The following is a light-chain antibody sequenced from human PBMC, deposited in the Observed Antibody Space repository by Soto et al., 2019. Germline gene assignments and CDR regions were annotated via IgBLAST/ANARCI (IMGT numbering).Light chain of an antibody. J-gene: IGKJ1*01. Sequence: EIVMTQSPATLSVSPGERATLSCRASQSVSSNLAWYQQKPGQAPRLLIYGASTRATGIPARFSGSGSGTEFTLTISSLKSEDFAVYYCQQYNNWPRTFGQWTKVEIK. CDR3: QQYNNWPRT. CDR1: QSVSSN. V-gene: IGKV3-15*01. CDR2: GAS.